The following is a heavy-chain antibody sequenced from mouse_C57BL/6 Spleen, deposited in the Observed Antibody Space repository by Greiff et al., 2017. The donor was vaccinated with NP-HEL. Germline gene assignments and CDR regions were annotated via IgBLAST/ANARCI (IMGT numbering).Heavy chain of an antibody. CDR3: ARSKYSNWYFDV. J-gene: IGHJ1*03. Sequence: QVQLQQSGAELVKPGASVKMSCKASGYTFTSYWITWVKQRPGQGLEWIGDIHPGSGSTNYNEKFKSKATLTVDTSSSTAYMQLSSLTSEDSAVYYCARSKYSNWYFDVWGTGTTVTVSS. CDR1: GYTFTSYW. D-gene: IGHD2-5*01. V-gene: IGHV1-55*01. CDR2: IHPGSGST.